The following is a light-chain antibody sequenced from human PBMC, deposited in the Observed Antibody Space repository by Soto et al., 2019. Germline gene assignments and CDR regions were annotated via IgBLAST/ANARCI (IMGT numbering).Light chain of an antibody. CDR3: QQRSNWPPT. CDR1: QSVSIY. Sequence: IVLTQSAATLSLSPGERATLSCRASQSVSIYLAWYQQKPGQAPRLLIYDASNRATGIPARFSGSGSGTDFTLTISSLEPEDFAVYYCQQRSNWPPTFGQGTRLEIK. CDR2: DAS. J-gene: IGKJ5*01. V-gene: IGKV3-11*01.